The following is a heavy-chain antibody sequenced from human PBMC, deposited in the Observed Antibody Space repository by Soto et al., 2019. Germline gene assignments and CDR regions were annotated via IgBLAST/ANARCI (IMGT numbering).Heavy chain of an antibody. CDR1: GGTFSSYA. CDR3: ARTAYGDYSNYFRIEARNLNYYYYGMDV. J-gene: IGHJ6*02. V-gene: IGHV1-69*06. CDR2: IIPIFGTA. Sequence: QVQLVQSGAEVKKPGSSVKVSCKASGGTFSSYAISWVRQAPGQGLEWMGGIIPIFGTANYEQKFQGRVTITADKSTSTAHMELSSLRSEDTAVYYCARTAYGDYSNYFRIEARNLNYYYYGMDVWGQGTTVTVSS. D-gene: IGHD4-4*01.